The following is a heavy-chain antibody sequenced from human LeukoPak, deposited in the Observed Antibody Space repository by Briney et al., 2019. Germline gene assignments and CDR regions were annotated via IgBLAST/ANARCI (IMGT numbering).Heavy chain of an antibody. Sequence: GGSLRLSCATSGFIFSNYAVNWVRQAPGRGLEWVSAISGSGGSTYYADSVKGRFTISRDNSKSTLSLQMNSLRAEDTAIYYCATYRQVLLPFESWGQGTLVTVSS. CDR1: GFIFSNYA. J-gene: IGHJ4*02. CDR2: ISGSGGST. CDR3: ATYRQVLLPFES. D-gene: IGHD2-8*02. V-gene: IGHV3-23*01.